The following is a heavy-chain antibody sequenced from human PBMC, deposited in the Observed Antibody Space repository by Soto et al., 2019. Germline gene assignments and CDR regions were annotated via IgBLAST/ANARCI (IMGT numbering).Heavy chain of an antibody. Sequence: EVQLVESGGGLVQPGGSLRLSCAASGFTFSSYSMNWVRQAPGKGLEWVSYISSSSSTIYYADSVKGRLSISRDNAKTSLYLQMNSLRDEDTAVYYCARDFSGSAPYYYYGMDVWGQGTTVTVSS. J-gene: IGHJ6*02. CDR3: ARDFSGSAPYYYYGMDV. D-gene: IGHD3-10*01. V-gene: IGHV3-48*02. CDR2: ISSSSSTI. CDR1: GFTFSSYS.